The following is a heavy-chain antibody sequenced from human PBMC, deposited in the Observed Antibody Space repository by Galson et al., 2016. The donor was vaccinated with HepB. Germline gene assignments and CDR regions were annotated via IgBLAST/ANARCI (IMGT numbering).Heavy chain of an antibody. J-gene: IGHJ4*02. D-gene: IGHD6-13*01. CDR2: IWYDGRNK. CDR3: ARSGSTWYPSAGSDY. Sequence: SLRLSCAASGFTFSSYGMHWVRQAPGKGLEWVALIWYDGRNKYYADSVTGRFTIFRDNSKNTLYLQMNSLRAEDTAVYYCARSGSTWYPSAGSDYWGQGTLVTVSS. V-gene: IGHV3-33*01. CDR1: GFTFSSYG.